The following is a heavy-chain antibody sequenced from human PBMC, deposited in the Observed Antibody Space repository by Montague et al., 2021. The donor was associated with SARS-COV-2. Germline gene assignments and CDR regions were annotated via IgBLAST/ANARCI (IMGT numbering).Heavy chain of an antibody. V-gene: IGHV4-61*02. D-gene: IGHD1-26*01. CDR2: MFTSGST. CDR1: GASISNPTYS. Sequence: TLSLTCTVSGASISNPTYSWGWIRQPAGKELEWIGRMFTSGSTTYNPSLKSRVTISVDTSKNQFSLRLNSVTAADTAVYYCVREGGSMTFDYWGKGILVIVAS. J-gene: IGHJ4*02. CDR3: VREGGSMTFDY.